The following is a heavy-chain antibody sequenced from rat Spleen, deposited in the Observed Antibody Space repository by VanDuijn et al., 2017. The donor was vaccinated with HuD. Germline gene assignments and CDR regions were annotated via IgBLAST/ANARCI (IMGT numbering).Heavy chain of an antibody. Sequence: EVQLVESGGGLVQPGRSLKLSCAASGFTFSDYNMAWVRQAPTKGLEWVASITNTGGSTYYPDSVKGRFTISRDNAKSTLSLQMDSLRSEDTATYYCARRHYGYTDYFDYWGQGVMVTVSS. D-gene: IGHD1-9*01. CDR3: ARRHYGYTDYFDY. V-gene: IGHV5-25*01. CDR1: GFTFSDYN. J-gene: IGHJ2*01. CDR2: ITNTGGST.